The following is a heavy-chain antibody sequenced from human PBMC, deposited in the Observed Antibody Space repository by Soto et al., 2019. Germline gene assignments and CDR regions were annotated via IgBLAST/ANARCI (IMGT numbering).Heavy chain of an antibody. J-gene: IGHJ4*02. CDR2: IYHSAST. Sequence: QLQLQESGPGLVKPSETLALTCTVSGGSISSSSYYWGWIRQPPGKGLEWIGTIYHSASTYYKPSLKIRVTISVDTSKNQFSLKLNSVTAADTAIFYSAREMGGSIDYWGQGTVVTVPS. CDR1: GGSISSSSYY. CDR3: AREMGGSIDY. V-gene: IGHV4-39*01. D-gene: IGHD1-26*01.